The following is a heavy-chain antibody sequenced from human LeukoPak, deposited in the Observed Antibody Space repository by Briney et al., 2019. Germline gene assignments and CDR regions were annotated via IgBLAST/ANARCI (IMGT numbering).Heavy chain of an antibody. J-gene: IGHJ4*02. CDR1: GFTFSTYW. Sequence: GGSLRLSCSASGFTFSTYWVSWVRQAPGKGLEWVANMRRDGNEIYYLDSVRGRFTISRDNAKNSLYLQMNSLRAEDTAVYYCARLCRGNQLAGFDSWGQGTLVTVSS. D-gene: IGHD2-2*01. CDR3: ARLCRGNQLAGFDS. V-gene: IGHV3-7*01. CDR2: MRRDGNEI.